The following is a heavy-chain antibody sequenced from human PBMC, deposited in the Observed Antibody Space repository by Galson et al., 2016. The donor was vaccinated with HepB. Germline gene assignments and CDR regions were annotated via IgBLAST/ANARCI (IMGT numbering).Heavy chain of an antibody. V-gene: IGHV4-31*03. D-gene: IGHD1-26*01. CDR3: ARSLKWGFFDD. CDR1: GGSIVDGGYH. Sequence: TLSLTCTVSGGSIVDGGYHLSWIRQHPGMALEWIGSVYYSGSASYSPSLQSRVVISLDTSKTQFSLKLSSVTAADTAAYYCARSLKWGFFDDWGQGTRVTASS. CDR2: VYYSGSA. J-gene: IGHJ4*02.